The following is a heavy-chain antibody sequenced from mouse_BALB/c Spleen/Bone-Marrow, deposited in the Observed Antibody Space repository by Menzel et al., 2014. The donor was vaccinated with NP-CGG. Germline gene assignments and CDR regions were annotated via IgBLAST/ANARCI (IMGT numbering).Heavy chain of an antibody. CDR1: GFAFSNYD. J-gene: IGHJ4*01. Sequence: EVKLMESGGGLVKPGGSLKLSCAASGFAFSNYDMSWVRQTPEKRLEWVAYISSGGGGTYYPDTVKGRFTISRDNAKNTLYLQMSSLKSEDTAMYYCARPHTGTEGDYFAMDYWGQGTSVTVSS. CDR3: ARPHTGTEGDYFAMDY. D-gene: IGHD4-1*01. V-gene: IGHV5-12-1*01. CDR2: ISSGGGGT.